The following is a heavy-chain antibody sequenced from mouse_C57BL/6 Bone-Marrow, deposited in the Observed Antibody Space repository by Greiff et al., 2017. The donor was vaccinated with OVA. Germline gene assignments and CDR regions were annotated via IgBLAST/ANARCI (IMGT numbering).Heavy chain of an antibody. CDR2: IRLKSDNYAT. D-gene: IGHD1-1*01. CDR3: TGRITTVVATRSYWYFDV. Sequence: EVQLQQSGGGLVQPGGSMKLSCVASGFTFSNYWMNWVRQSPETGLEWVAQIRLKSDNYATHYAESVKGRFTISRDDSKSSVYLQMNNLRAEDTGIYYCTGRITTVVATRSYWYFDVWGTGTTVTVSS. J-gene: IGHJ1*03. CDR1: GFTFSNYW. V-gene: IGHV6-3*01.